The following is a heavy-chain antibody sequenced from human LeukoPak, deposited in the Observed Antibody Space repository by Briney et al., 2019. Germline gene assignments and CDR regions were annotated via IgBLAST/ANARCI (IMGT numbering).Heavy chain of an antibody. CDR3: ARDLIAAAGAPPHSRRGSNWFDP. V-gene: IGHV1-69*05. Sequence: GASVRVSCKASGGTFSSYALDWVRQAPGQGLEWMGGIIPIFGTANYAQKFQGRVTITTDESTSTAYMELSSLRSADTAVYCCARDLIAAAGAPPHSRRGSNWFDPWGQGTLVTVSS. CDR1: GGTFSSYA. J-gene: IGHJ5*02. CDR2: IIPIFGTA. D-gene: IGHD6-13*01.